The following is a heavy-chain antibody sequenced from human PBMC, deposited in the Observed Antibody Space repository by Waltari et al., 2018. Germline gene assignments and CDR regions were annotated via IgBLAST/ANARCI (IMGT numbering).Heavy chain of an antibody. J-gene: IGHJ6*02. CDR2: IRSKANSYAT. D-gene: IGHD6-6*01. V-gene: IGHV3-73*01. CDR1: A. CDR3: TSSTPMDV. Sequence: AMHWVRQASGKGLEWVGRIRSKANSYATAYAASVKGRFTISRDDSKNTAYLQMNSLKTEDTAVYYCTSSTPMDVWGQGTTVTVSS.